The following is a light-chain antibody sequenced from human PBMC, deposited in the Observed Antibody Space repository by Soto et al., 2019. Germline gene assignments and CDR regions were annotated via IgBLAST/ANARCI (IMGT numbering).Light chain of an antibody. J-gene: IGKJ4*01. CDR3: QQRSNWPPLT. V-gene: IGKV3-11*01. CDR1: QSVSSY. CDR2: DAS. Sequence: EIVLTQSPATLSLSPGERATLSCRASQSVSSYLAWYQQKPGQAPRLLIYDASNRATGIPARFSGSGSGTEFTLIIGSLEPEDFAVYYCQQRSNWPPLTFGGGTKVEIK.